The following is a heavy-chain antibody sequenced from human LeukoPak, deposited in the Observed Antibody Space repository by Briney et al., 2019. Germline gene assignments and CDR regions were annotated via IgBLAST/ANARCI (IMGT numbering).Heavy chain of an antibody. CDR1: GYTFTGYY. CDR3: ASLQYSSSPTDY. D-gene: IGHD6-6*01. V-gene: IGHV1-2*06. J-gene: IGHJ4*02. CDR2: INPNSGGT. Sequence: ASVKVSCKASGYTFTGYYMHWVRQAPGQGLEWMGRINPNSGGTNYAQKFQGRVILTRDTSISTAYMELSRLRSDDTAVYYCASLQYSSSPTDYWGQGTLVTVSS.